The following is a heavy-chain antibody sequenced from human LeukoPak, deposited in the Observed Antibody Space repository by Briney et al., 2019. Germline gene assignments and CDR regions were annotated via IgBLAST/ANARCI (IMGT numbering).Heavy chain of an antibody. J-gene: IGHJ4*02. CDR1: GGSISSSSYY. CDR2: IYYSGST. CDR3: ARHADGHPFLN. Sequence: ASETLSLTCTVSGGSISSSSYYWGWIRQPPGKGLEWIGSIYYSGSTYYNPSLKSRVTISVDTSKNQFSLKLSSVTAADTAVHYCARHADGHPFLNWGQGTLVTVSS. V-gene: IGHV4-39*01. D-gene: IGHD3-3*02.